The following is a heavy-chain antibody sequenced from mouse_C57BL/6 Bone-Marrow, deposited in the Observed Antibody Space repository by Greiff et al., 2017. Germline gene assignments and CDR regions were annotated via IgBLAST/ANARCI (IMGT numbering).Heavy chain of an antibody. V-gene: IGHV1-81*01. J-gene: IGHJ3*01. D-gene: IGHD1-1*01. CDR2: IYPRSGNT. CDR3: ARALLQRYGFAY. Sequence: QVQLQQSGAELARPGASVKLSCKASGYTFTSYGISWVKQRTGQGLEWIGEIYPRSGNTYYNEKFKGKATLTADKSSSTAYMELRSLTSEDSAVYFCARALLQRYGFAYWGQGTLVTVSA. CDR1: GYTFTSYG.